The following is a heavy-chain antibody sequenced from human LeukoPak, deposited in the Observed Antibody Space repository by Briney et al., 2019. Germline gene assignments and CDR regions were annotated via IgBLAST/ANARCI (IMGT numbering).Heavy chain of an antibody. CDR1: GGSISSYY. CDR3: ASRAYDSTGFYFADY. V-gene: IGHV4-59*01. Sequence: SETLSLTCTVSGGSISSYYWNWIRQPPRKGLEWIGYIYYSGSTNYNPSLKSRVTMSLDTSKSQVSLKLTSVTAAGTAVYYCASRAYDSTGFYFADYWGQGTLVTVSS. D-gene: IGHD3-22*01. CDR2: IYYSGST. J-gene: IGHJ4*02.